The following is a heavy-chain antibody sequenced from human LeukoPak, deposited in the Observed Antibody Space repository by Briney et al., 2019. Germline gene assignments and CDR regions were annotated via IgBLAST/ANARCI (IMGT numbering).Heavy chain of an antibody. Sequence: GGSLRLSCAVSGFTFITYSMNWVRQAPGKGLEWVSYISGSSSYIYYADSVKGRFTISRDNAEHLLFLQMNSLRAEDTAVYYCARKAQTGSHSGPFDIWGQGTLVTVSS. V-gene: IGHV3-21*05. CDR1: GFTFITYS. J-gene: IGHJ3*02. D-gene: IGHD1-26*01. CDR3: ARKAQTGSHSGPFDI. CDR2: ISGSSSYI.